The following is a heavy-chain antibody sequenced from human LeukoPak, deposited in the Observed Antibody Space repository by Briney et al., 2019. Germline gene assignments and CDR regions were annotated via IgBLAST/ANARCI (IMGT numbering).Heavy chain of an antibody. J-gene: IGHJ4*02. CDR2: FNPNSGGT. CDR1: GYTFTDYY. CDR3: ARDASTTRVISASDN. D-gene: IGHD2/OR15-2a*01. Sequence: AASVKVSCKASGYTFTDYYLHWARQAPGQGLEWMGRFNPNSGGTDYAQMFQGRVTMTRDTSINTAYMELSGLRSDDTAVYYCARDASTTRVISASDNWGQGTLVTVSS. V-gene: IGHV1-2*02.